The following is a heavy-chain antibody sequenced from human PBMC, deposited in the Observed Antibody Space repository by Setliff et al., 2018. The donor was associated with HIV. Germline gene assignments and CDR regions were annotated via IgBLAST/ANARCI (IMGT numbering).Heavy chain of an antibody. Sequence: ASVKVSCKASGYTFINYYIHWVRQVPGQGLEWMGILNPSGGSTTYALKFQGRVTMTSDTSTSTVYMDLRNLRSEDTAGYYCARNQGDSSGWYAGDYWGHGTLVTVSS. CDR2: LNPSGGST. CDR1: GYTFINYY. CDR3: ARNQGDSSGWYAGDY. D-gene: IGHD6-19*01. V-gene: IGHV1-46*01. J-gene: IGHJ4*01.